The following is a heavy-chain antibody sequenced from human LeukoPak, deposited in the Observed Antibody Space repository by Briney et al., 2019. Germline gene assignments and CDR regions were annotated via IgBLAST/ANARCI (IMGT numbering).Heavy chain of an antibody. CDR2: INQDGSEK. CDR3: ARGDRGPPP. J-gene: IGHJ5*02. V-gene: IGHV3-7*01. CDR1: GFTFSSNW. Sequence: GGSLRLSCAASGFTFSSNWMSWGRQAPGKGLEWVAHINQDGSEKYYVDSAKGRFTISRDSAKNSLYLQMNSLRVEDTAVYYCARGDRGPPPWGQGTLVTVSS. D-gene: IGHD3-10*01.